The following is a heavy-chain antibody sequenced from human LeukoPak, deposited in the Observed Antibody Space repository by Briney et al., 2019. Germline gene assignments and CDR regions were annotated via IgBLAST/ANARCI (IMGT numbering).Heavy chain of an antibody. J-gene: IGHJ3*02. CDR2: IYYSGST. D-gene: IGHD4-17*01. Sequence: SETLSLTCTVSGGSISSYYWSWIRQPPGKGLEWIGYIYYSGSTNYNPSLKSRVTISVDTSKNQFSLKLSSVTAADTAVYYCATSRRTADDAFDIWGQGTMVTVSS. CDR1: GGSISSYY. V-gene: IGHV4-59*08. CDR3: ATSRRTADDAFDI.